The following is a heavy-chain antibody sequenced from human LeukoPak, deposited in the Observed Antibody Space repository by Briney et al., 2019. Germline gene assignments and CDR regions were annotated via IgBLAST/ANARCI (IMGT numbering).Heavy chain of an antibody. D-gene: IGHD3-22*01. CDR3: ARGYYDSSGEIDY. V-gene: IGHV3-21*01. Sequence: GGSLRLSCAASGSTFSSYSMNWVRQAPGKGLEWVSSISSSSSYIYYADSVKGRFTISRDNAKNSLYLQMNSLRAEDTAVYYCARGYYDSSGEIDYWGQGTLVTVSS. J-gene: IGHJ4*02. CDR2: ISSSSSYI. CDR1: GSTFSSYS.